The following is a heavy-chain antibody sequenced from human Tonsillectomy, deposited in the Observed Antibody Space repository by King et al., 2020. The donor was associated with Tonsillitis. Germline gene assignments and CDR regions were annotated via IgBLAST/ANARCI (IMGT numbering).Heavy chain of an antibody. Sequence: LQLQESGPGLVKPSETLSLTCTVSGGSVSSSTYYWGWIRQPPGKGLEWIGSIYYSGSTYYNPSLKSRVTISVDTSKNQFSLKLNSVTAADMAVYYCARDRDYYDSNGYYPSFDYWGQGTQVTVSS. J-gene: IGHJ4*02. CDR3: ARDRDYYDSNGYYPSFDY. V-gene: IGHV4-39*01. CDR1: GGSVSSSTYY. CDR2: IYYSGST. D-gene: IGHD3-22*01.